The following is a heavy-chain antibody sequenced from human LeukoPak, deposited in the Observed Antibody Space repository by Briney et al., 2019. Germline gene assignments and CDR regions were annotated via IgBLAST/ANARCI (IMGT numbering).Heavy chain of an antibody. D-gene: IGHD2-15*01. CDR1: GYTFTSYY. CDR2: INPSGGST. V-gene: IGHV1-46*01. J-gene: IGHJ4*02. Sequence: ASVKVSCKASGYTFTSYYMHWVRQAPGQGLEWMGVINPSGGSTSYAQKFQGRVTMTRDTSTSTVYMELSSLRSEDTAVYYCAKPVVAATHFDYWGQGTLVTVSS. CDR3: AKPVVAATHFDY.